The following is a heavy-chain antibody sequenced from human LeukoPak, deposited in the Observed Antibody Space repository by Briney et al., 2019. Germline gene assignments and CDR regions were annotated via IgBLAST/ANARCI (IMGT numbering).Heavy chain of an antibody. CDR3: ARPNYDKDAFDI. J-gene: IGHJ3*02. V-gene: IGHV4-59*08. CDR1: GGSISSYY. Sequence: SETLSLTCTVSGGSISSYYWSWIRQPPGKGLEWIGYIYYSGSTNYNPSLKGRVTISVDTSKNQFSLKLSSVTAADTAVYYCARPNYDKDAFDIWGQGTMVTVSS. D-gene: IGHD3-22*01. CDR2: IYYSGST.